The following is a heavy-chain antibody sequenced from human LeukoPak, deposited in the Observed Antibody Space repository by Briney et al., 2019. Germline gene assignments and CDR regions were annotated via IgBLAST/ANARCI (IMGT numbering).Heavy chain of an antibody. Sequence: GGSLRLSCAASGSTVRSNYMSWVRQAPGKGLEWVSIIYSGGSTYYADSVKGRFTISRDNSKNTLYLQMNSLRAEDTAVYYCARGVWNYYDSSGSSFDYWGQGTLVTVSS. CDR3: ARGVWNYYDSSGSSFDY. V-gene: IGHV3-53*01. J-gene: IGHJ4*02. CDR1: GSTVRSNY. CDR2: IYSGGST. D-gene: IGHD3-22*01.